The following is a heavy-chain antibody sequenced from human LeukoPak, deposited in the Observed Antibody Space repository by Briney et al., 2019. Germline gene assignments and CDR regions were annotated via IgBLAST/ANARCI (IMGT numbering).Heavy chain of an antibody. D-gene: IGHD3-22*01. V-gene: IGHV4-59*01. CDR3: ASYYYDSSGYPKSGAFDI. CDR2: IYYSGST. Sequence: SETLSHTCTVSGGSISSYYWSWIRQPPGKGLEWIGYIYYSGSTNYNPSLKSRVTISVDTSKNQFSLKLSSVTAADTAVYYCASYYYDSSGYPKSGAFDIWGQGTMVTVSS. J-gene: IGHJ3*02. CDR1: GGSISSYY.